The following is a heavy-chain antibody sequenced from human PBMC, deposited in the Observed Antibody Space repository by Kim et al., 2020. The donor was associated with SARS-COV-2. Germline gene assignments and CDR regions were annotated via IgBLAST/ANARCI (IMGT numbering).Heavy chain of an antibody. J-gene: IGHJ4*02. D-gene: IGHD3-16*01. V-gene: IGHV3-48*02. CDR1: GFTFSSYD. CDR3: ARDWALDS. Sequence: WGSLRLSCAASGFTFSSYDMNWVRQAPGKGLEWVSHITRSSATTYYADSVKGRFTISRDNAKNSLYLQMDSLRDEDTAVYYCARDWALDSWGQGTLVTVS. CDR2: ITRSSATT.